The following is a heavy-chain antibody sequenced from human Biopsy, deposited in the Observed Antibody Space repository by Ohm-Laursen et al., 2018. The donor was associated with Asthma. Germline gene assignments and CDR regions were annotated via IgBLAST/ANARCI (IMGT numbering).Heavy chain of an antibody. CDR3: AKRRGYSDLTDFDH. J-gene: IGHJ4*02. V-gene: IGHV3-30*18. D-gene: IGHD3-3*01. CDR1: GFSFSNFA. Sequence: SLRLSCSASGFSFSNFAIHWVRQAPGEGLEWVAVVSYDGGVAHYADSMKGRFTISRDNAKSTLYLQMNRLRTDNTAVYYCAKRRGYSDLTDFDHWGQGTLVTVSS. CDR2: VSYDGGVA.